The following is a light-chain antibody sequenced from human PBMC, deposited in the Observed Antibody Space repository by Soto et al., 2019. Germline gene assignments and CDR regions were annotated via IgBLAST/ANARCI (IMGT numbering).Light chain of an antibody. CDR1: SSDIGAYKF. V-gene: IGLV2-8*01. CDR3: SLYAGTNSVV. CDR2: EVS. Sequence: QSVLTQPPSASGSPGQSVAISCTGTSSDIGAYKFVSWYQQHPGKAPKLIIYEVSIRPSGVPDRFSGSKSGNTASLTVSGLLAEDEADYYCSLYAGTNSVVFGGGTKLTV. J-gene: IGLJ2*01.